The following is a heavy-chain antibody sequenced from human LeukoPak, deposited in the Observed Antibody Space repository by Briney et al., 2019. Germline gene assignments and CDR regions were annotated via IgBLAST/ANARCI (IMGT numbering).Heavy chain of an antibody. V-gene: IGHV1-2*02. J-gene: IGHJ6*02. D-gene: IGHD3-22*01. CDR2: INPNSGGT. Sequence: ASVKVSCKASGYTFTSYYMHWVRQAPGQGPEWMGWINPNSGGTNYAQKFQGRVTMTRDTSISTAYMELSRLRSDDTAVYYCARGPYYYDSSGYSGLSMDVWGQGTTVTVSS. CDR3: ARGPYYYDSSGYSGLSMDV. CDR1: GYTFTSYY.